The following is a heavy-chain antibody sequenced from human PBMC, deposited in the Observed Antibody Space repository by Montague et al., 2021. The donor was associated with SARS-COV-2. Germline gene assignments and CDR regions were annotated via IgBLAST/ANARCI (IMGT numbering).Heavy chain of an antibody. CDR1: GGSIRNYY. V-gene: IGHV4-59*08. Sequence: SETLSLTCAVSGGSIRNYYWSWIRQPPGRGLEWIAYIYDSGNVVYNPSLKSRVTILVDTSKNQFSLKLSSVTAADTAVYYCAAQTDYYYYSLDVWGQGTTATVS. CDR3: AAQTDYYYYSLDV. CDR2: IYDSGNV. J-gene: IGHJ6*02.